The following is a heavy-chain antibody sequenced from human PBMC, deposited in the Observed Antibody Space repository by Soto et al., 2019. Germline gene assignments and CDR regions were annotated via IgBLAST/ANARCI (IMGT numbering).Heavy chain of an antibody. CDR1: GGSISSYY. V-gene: IGHV4-59*08. Sequence: PSETLSLTCTVSGGSISSYYWSWIRQPPGKGVEWIGYIYYSGSTNYTPSLKSRVTISVDTSKNQFSLKLSSVTAADTAVYYCARQYCSGGSCYSRKYYFDYWGQGTLVTVSS. D-gene: IGHD2-15*01. CDR2: IYYSGST. J-gene: IGHJ4*02. CDR3: ARQYCSGGSCYSRKYYFDY.